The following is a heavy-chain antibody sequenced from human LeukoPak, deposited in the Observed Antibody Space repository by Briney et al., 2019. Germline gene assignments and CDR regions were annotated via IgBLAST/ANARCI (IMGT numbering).Heavy chain of an antibody. CDR1: GGSISSYY. Sequence: SETLSLTCTVSGGSISSYYWSWLRQPSGKGLEWIGYIFYSGSTNYNPSLKSRVTISVDTSKNQFSLKLSSVTAADTAVYYCARHGSVSSGALVWGQGTLVTVSS. CDR3: ARHGSVSSGALV. CDR2: IFYSGST. V-gene: IGHV4-59*08. D-gene: IGHD3-22*01. J-gene: IGHJ4*02.